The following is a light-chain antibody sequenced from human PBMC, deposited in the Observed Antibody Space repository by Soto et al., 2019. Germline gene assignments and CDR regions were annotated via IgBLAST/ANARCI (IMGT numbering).Light chain of an antibody. CDR2: EVA. V-gene: IGLV2-14*03. CDR3: SSYETSGTNVI. J-gene: IGLJ2*01. CDR1: NSDVGAYPY. Sequence: QSALTQPASVSGSPGQSITISCTGTNSDVGAYPYVSWYQQHPGNAPKLLIYEVADRPSGVSDRFSGSKSGNTASLTISALQAEDEAVYYCSSYETSGTNVIFCGGTKVTVL.